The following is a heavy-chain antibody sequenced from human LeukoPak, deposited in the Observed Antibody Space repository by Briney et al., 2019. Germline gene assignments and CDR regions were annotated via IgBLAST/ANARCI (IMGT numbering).Heavy chain of an antibody. D-gene: IGHD2-2*01. V-gene: IGHV3-21*01. J-gene: IGHJ4*02. CDR3: ARDSDIVVVPAAISY. CDR1: GFTFSSYS. Sequence: PGGSLRLSSAASGFTFSSYSMNWVRQAPGKGLEWVSSISSSSSYIYYADSVKGRFTISRDNAKNSLYLQMNSLRAEDTAVYYCARDSDIVVVPAAISYWGQGTLVTVSS. CDR2: ISSSSSYI.